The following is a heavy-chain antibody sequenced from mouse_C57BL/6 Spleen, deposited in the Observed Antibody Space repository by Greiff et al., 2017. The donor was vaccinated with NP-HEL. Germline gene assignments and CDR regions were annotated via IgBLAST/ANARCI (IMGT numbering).Heavy chain of an antibody. Sequence: VKLQQPGAELVKPGASVKMSCKASGYTFTSYWITWVKQRPGQGLEWIGDIYPGSGSTNYNEKFKSKATLTVDTSSSTAYMQLSSLTSEDSAVYYCARGLTGTGAHYWGQGTTLTVSS. V-gene: IGHV1-55*01. D-gene: IGHD4-1*01. CDR2: IYPGSGST. CDR1: GYTFTSYW. J-gene: IGHJ2*01. CDR3: ARGLTGTGAHY.